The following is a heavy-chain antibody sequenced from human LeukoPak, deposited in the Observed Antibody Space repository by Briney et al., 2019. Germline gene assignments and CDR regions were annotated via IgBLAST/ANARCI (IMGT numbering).Heavy chain of an antibody. D-gene: IGHD4-17*01. Sequence: PGGSLRLSCAASGFTFSTYSMNWVRQAPGKGLVWVSRISSDGSDTTYADSVKGRFTISRDNAKKMLYLQMNGLRVDDTAVYYCTRAPYHGDYVSWAWGQGTLVTVSS. CDR3: TRAPYHGDYVSWA. J-gene: IGHJ4*02. CDR2: ISSDGSDT. V-gene: IGHV3-74*01. CDR1: GFTFSTYS.